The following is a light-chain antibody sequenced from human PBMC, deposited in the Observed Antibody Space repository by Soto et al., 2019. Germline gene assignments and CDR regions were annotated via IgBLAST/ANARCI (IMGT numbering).Light chain of an antibody. V-gene: IGKV1-9*01. CDR1: QDMNNY. J-gene: IGKJ1*01. Sequence: IQLTQSPSFLSASVGDRVTITCRASQDMNNYLAWYQQKPGKAPKLLIYAASTLQTAVPSRFSGGGSGTEITLTISSLQPEDFATYYCQQLSVYPRTFGQGTTV. CDR2: AAS. CDR3: QQLSVYPRT.